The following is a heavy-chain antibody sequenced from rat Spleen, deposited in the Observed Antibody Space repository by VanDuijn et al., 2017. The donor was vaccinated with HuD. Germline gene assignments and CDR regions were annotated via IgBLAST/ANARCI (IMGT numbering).Heavy chain of an antibody. CDR2: ISYSGST. J-gene: IGHJ2*01. CDR1: GSSITSNY. Sequence: EVRLQESGPGLVKPSQSLSLTCSVTGSSITSNYWGWIRKFPGNKMEWIGHISYSGSTSYNPSLKSRISITRDTSKNQFFLQLNSVTTEDTATYYCARKINWGGTYFDYWGQGVMVTVSS. V-gene: IGHV3-1*01. CDR3: ARKINWGGTYFDY. D-gene: IGHD5-1*01.